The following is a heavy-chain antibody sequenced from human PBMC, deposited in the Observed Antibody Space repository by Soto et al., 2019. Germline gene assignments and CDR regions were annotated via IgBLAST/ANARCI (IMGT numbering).Heavy chain of an antibody. CDR3: ARERFDIVVVVAATLDY. J-gene: IGHJ4*02. D-gene: IGHD2-15*01. CDR2: INPNSGGT. Sequence: ASVKVSCKASGYTFTGYYMHWVRQAPGQGLEWMGWINPNSGGTNYARKFQGRVTMTRDTSISTAYMELSRLRSDDTAVYYCARERFDIVVVVAATLDYWGQGTLVTVSS. V-gene: IGHV1-2*02. CDR1: GYTFTGYY.